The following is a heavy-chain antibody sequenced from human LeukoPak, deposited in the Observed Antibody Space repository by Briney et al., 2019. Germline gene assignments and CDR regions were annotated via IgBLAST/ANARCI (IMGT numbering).Heavy chain of an antibody. Sequence: QPGGSLRLSCAASGLTFSSYSMNWVRQAPGKGLEWVSYISSSSSTIYYADSVKGRFTISRDNAKNSLYLQMNSLRAEDTAVYYCARDTYYDILTGYYDYWGQGTLVTVSS. D-gene: IGHD3-9*01. CDR2: ISSSSSTI. V-gene: IGHV3-48*01. CDR3: ARDTYYDILTGYYDY. J-gene: IGHJ4*02. CDR1: GLTFSSYS.